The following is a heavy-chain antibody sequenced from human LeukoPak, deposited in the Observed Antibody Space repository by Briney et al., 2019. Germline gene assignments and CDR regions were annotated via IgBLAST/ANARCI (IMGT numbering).Heavy chain of an antibody. D-gene: IGHD3-10*01. CDR2: ISSSSSYI. J-gene: IGHJ4*02. Sequence: GGSLRLSCAASGFTFSSYSMNWVRQAPGKGLEWVSSISSSSSYIYYADSVKGRFTISRDNAKNSLYLQMNSLRAEDTAVYYCARGRVRFGELIYFDYWGPGTLVTVSS. CDR1: GFTFSSYS. V-gene: IGHV3-21*01. CDR3: ARGRVRFGELIYFDY.